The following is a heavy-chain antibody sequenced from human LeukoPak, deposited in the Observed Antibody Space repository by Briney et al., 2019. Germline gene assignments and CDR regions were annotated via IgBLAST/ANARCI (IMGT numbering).Heavy chain of an antibody. CDR3: ATDSTGDLSGLLSFDY. Sequence: ASVKVSCKASGYTFTSYYMHWVRQAPGQGLEWMGIINPSGGSTSYAQKFQGRVTMTEDTSTDTAYMELSSLRSEDTAVYYCATDSTGDLSGLLSFDYWGQGTLVTVSS. D-gene: IGHD7-27*01. V-gene: IGHV1-46*01. CDR2: INPSGGST. CDR1: GYTFTSYY. J-gene: IGHJ4*02.